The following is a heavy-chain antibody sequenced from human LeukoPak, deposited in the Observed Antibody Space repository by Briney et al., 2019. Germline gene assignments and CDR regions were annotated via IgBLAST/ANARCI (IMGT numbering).Heavy chain of an antibody. V-gene: IGHV4-4*07. CDR1: GGSISIYY. Sequence: SETLSLTCTVSGGSISIYYWSWIRQPAGKGLEWIGRIYTSGSTNYNPSLKSRVTMSVDTSKNQFSLKLSSVTAADTAVYYCARRSRSITMVRGVIVDWFDPWGQGTLVAVSS. J-gene: IGHJ5*02. D-gene: IGHD3-10*01. CDR3: ARRSRSITMVRGVIVDWFDP. CDR2: IYTSGST.